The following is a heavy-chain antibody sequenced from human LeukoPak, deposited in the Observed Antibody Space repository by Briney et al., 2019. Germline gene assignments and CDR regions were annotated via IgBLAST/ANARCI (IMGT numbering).Heavy chain of an antibody. CDR1: GFTFSSYS. Sequence: KPGGSLRLSCAASGFTFSSYSMNWVRQPPGKGLEWIGEINHSGSTNYNPSLKSRVTISVDTPKNQFSLKLSSVTAADTAVYYCAGVTVATGGYWGQGTLVTVSS. CDR2: INHSGST. CDR3: AGVTVATGGY. J-gene: IGHJ4*02. V-gene: IGHV4-34*08. D-gene: IGHD5-12*01.